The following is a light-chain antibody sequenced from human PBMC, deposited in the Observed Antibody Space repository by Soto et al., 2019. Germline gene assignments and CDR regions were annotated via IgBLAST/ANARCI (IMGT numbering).Light chain of an antibody. V-gene: IGKV3-15*01. J-gene: IGKJ5*01. CDR2: DTS. CDR1: QSVSIH. Sequence: ETVMTQSPGTLSVSLGERATLSCRASQSVSIHLAWYQQKPGQAPRLLIYDTSNRATGIPARFSGSGSGTEFTLTISRLQSEDFAVYYCQQYSNWPPITFGQGTRLENK. CDR3: QQYSNWPPIT.